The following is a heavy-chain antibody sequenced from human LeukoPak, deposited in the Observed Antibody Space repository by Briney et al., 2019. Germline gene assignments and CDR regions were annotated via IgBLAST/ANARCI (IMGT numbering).Heavy chain of an antibody. CDR2: ISYDGSNK. CDR1: GFTFSNYG. J-gene: IGHJ4*02. CDR3: VRGSKIRGVIPEGEFDY. D-gene: IGHD3-10*01. Sequence: GGSLRLSCAASGFTFSNYGMHWVRQAPGKGLDWVAVISYDGSNKYYADSVKGRFTLTRDDSANTLSLQMNSLRAEDTAVYYCVRGSKIRGVIPEGEFDYWGQGTLVTVSS. V-gene: IGHV3-30*03.